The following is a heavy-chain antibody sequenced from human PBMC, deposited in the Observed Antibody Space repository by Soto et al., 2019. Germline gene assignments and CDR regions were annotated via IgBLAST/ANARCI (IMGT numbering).Heavy chain of an antibody. J-gene: IGHJ5*02. CDR3: ARDITGTNNDFDP. CDR2: IIPVFGSP. CDR1: GDTFSSHT. D-gene: IGHD1-7*01. Sequence: VQLVQSGAEVKKPGSSVRVSCEISGDTFSSHTINWLRQAPGQGLEWMGGIIPVFGSPNYAEKFQGRVTISADTSTNKAYMELRSLTSEDTAVYFCARDITGTNNDFDPWGQGTLVTVSS. V-gene: IGHV1-69*06.